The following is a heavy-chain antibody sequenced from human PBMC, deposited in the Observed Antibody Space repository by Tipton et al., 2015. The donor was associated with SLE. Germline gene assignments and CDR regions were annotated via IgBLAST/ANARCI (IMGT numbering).Heavy chain of an antibody. V-gene: IGHV4-61*02. CDR1: GGSISSGGYY. J-gene: IGHJ5*02. CDR3: ARGPPFMEWERNWFDP. CDR2: IYTSGST. Sequence: TLSLTCNVSGGSISSGGYYWSWIRQHPGKGLEWIGCIYTSGSTNYNPSLKSRVTISVDTSKNQFSLKLSSVTAADTAVYYCARGPPFMEWERNWFDPWGQETHVTVSS. D-gene: IGHD3-3*02.